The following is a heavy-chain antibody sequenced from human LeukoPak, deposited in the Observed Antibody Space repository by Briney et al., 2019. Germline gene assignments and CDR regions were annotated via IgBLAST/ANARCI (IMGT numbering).Heavy chain of an antibody. CDR3: AKDANYLDSSVYFIPFDY. Sequence: AGGSLRLSCSASGFTFSRFAMTWVRHLPGKGLEWVSTISGNGLQTFYADSVKGRFSVSRDNSVNIVYLQMDSLRADDSALYSCAKDANYLDSSVYFIPFDYWGPGTLVTVAS. V-gene: IGHV3-23*01. D-gene: IGHD6-19*01. J-gene: IGHJ4*02. CDR2: ISGNGLQT. CDR1: GFTFSRFA.